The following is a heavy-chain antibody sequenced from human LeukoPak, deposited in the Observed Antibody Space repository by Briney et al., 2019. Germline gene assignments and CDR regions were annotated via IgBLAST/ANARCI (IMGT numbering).Heavy chain of an antibody. V-gene: IGHV3-30*02. CDR2: IDFEGVDK. CDR1: GFTFNNIG. J-gene: IGHJ4*02. Sequence: PGGSLRLSCAASGFTFNNIGMHWVRQAPGKGLEFVSFIDFEGVDKYYADSVKGRFTISKDYSQATLYLQMNSLRPEDTAIYYCAKDLHGGYSSDYWGQGTLVTVSS. D-gene: IGHD4-23*01. CDR3: AKDLHGGYSSDY.